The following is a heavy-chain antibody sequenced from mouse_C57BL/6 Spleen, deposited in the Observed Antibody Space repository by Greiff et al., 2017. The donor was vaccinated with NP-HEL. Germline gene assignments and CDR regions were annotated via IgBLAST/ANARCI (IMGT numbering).Heavy chain of an antibody. V-gene: IGHV1-15*01. Sequence: LQQPGAELVRPGGEGTRGGRVSGSAFTDYEMHWVQQTPVHGLEWIGAIDTETGGRVYTQKFKGKAILTADKSSSTAYLELRSLTSEDSAVYYCTRGGGYDYDWFAYWGQGTLVTVSA. CDR1: GSAFTDYE. CDR3: TRGGGYDYDWFAY. J-gene: IGHJ3*01. CDR2: IDTETGGR. D-gene: IGHD2-4*01.